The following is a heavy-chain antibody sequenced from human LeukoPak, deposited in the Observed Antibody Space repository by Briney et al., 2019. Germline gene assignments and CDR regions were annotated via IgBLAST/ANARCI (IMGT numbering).Heavy chain of an antibody. CDR3: ARRGYSGRDYMDV. J-gene: IGHJ6*03. V-gene: IGHV3-33*01. CDR2: IWYDGSNK. Sequence: PGGSLRLSCAASGFTFSSYGMHWVRQAPGKGLEWVAVIWYDGSNKYYADSVKGRFTVSRDNSKNTLYLQMNSLRAEDTAVYYCARRGYSGRDYMDVWGKGTTVTVSS. D-gene: IGHD5-12*01. CDR1: GFTFSSYG.